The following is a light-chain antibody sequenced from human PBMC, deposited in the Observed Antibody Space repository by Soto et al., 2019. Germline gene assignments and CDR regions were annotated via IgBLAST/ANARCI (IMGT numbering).Light chain of an antibody. CDR1: SSNIGAGYD. V-gene: IGLV1-40*01. CDR3: QSYDSSLSGWV. Sequence: QSVLTQPPSVSGAPGQRVTISCTGSSSNIGAGYDVHWYQQLPGTAPKLLIYDNNNRPSGVPDQFSGSKSGTSASLAITGLQAEDEADYYCQSYDSSLSGWVFGGGTKLTVL. J-gene: IGLJ3*02. CDR2: DNN.